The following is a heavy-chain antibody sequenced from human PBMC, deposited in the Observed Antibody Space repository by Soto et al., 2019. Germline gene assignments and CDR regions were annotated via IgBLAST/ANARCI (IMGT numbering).Heavy chain of an antibody. CDR3: AKDRKYSSGWYPHYYYGMDV. D-gene: IGHD6-19*01. CDR2: ISYDGSNK. J-gene: IGHJ6*02. V-gene: IGHV3-30*18. Sequence: PGGSLRLSCAASGFTFSSYGMHWVRQAPGKGLEWVAVISYDGSNKYYADSVKGRFTISRDNSKNTLYLQMNSLRAEDTAVYYCAKDRKYSSGWYPHYYYGMDVWGQGTTVTVSS. CDR1: GFTFSSYG.